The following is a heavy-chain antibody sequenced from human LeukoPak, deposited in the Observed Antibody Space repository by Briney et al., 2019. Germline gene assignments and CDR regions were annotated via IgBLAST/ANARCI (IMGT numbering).Heavy chain of an antibody. V-gene: IGHV1-2*02. Sequence: GASVKVSCKASGYTFTGYYMHWVRQAPGQGLEWMGWINPNSGGTNYAQKFQGRVTMTRDTSISTAYMELSRLRSDDTAVYYCARSQPSGLGYGEYWFDPWGQGTLVTVSS. D-gene: IGHD5-12*01. CDR1: GYTFTGYY. CDR3: ARSQPSGLGYGEYWFDP. J-gene: IGHJ5*02. CDR2: INPNSGGT.